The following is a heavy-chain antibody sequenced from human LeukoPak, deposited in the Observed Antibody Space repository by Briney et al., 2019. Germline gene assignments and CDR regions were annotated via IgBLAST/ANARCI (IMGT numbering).Heavy chain of an antibody. CDR1: GFTFSTYG. Sequence: GGSQRLSCATSGFTFSTYGMHWVRQAPGKGLEWVSYISGSSTSIYHADSVKGRFTISRDNAKNSLYLQMNSLRAEDTAVYYCARDVGYRSWFDPWGQGTLVIVSS. D-gene: IGHD5-18*01. CDR2: ISGSSTSI. CDR3: ARDVGYRSWFDP. V-gene: IGHV3-48*01. J-gene: IGHJ5*02.